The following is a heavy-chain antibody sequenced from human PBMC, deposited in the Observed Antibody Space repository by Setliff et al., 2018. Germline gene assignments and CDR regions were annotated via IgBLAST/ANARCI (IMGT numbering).Heavy chain of an antibody. Sequence: PSETLSLTCGVSGGGGSFSAYYWSWIRQPPGKGLEWIGEISPGGSTIYNPSLRSRVTMSVDTAKNRFSLNLTSVTAAVTAVYYCATSGFCSAGSCYSFDDWGQGALVTVSS. CDR1: GGGGSFSAYY. CDR2: ISPGGST. J-gene: IGHJ4*02. D-gene: IGHD6-19*01. CDR3: ATSGFCSAGSCYSFDD. V-gene: IGHV4-34*01.